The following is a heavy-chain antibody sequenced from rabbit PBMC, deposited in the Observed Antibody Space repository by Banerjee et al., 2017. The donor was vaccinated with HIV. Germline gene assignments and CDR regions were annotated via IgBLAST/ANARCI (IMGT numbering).Heavy chain of an antibody. CDR3: ARGYTGYGYAINL. J-gene: IGHJ4*01. Sequence: QEQLEESGGDLVKPEGSLTLTCTASGFTISSNYWICWVRQAPGKGLEWIGCIYTGGSGSTYYATWAKGRFTISGTSSTTVTLQMTSLTAADTATYFCARGYTGYGYAINLWGQGTLVTVS. V-gene: IGHV1S45*01. CDR1: GFTISSNYW. D-gene: IGHD6-1*01. CDR2: IYTGGSGST.